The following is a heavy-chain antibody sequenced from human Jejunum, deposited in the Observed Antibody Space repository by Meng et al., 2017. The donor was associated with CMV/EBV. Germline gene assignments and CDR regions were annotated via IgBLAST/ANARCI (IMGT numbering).Heavy chain of an antibody. D-gene: IGHD2-2*02. CDR3: ARDDCSSTSCYSKNVFDI. Sequence: SSYEMTWVRQAPGKGLGWVAYIGTSGGTMSYADSVKGRFTISRDNTKNSLYLQMDSLRAEDTAVYYCARDDCSSTSCYSKNVFDIWGQGTRVTVSS. V-gene: IGHV3-48*03. CDR2: IGTSGGTM. CDR1: SSYE. J-gene: IGHJ3*02.